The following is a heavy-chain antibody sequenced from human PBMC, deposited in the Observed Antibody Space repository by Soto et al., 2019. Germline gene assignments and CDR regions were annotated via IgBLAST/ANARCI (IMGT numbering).Heavy chain of an antibody. J-gene: IGHJ6*02. CDR3: ARGGPLTRGNSPYYYYYGMDV. CDR2: INPNSGGT. D-gene: IGHD2-21*02. V-gene: IGHV1-2*04. CDR1: GYTFTSYG. Sequence: ASVKVSCKASGYTFTSYGISWVRQAPGQGLEWMGWINPNSGGTNYAQKFQGWVTMTRDTSISTAYMELSRLRSDDTAVYYCARGGPLTRGNSPYYYYYGMDVWGQGTTVTVSS.